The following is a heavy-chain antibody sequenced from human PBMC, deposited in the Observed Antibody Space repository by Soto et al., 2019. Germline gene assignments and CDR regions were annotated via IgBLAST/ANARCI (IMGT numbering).Heavy chain of an antibody. V-gene: IGHV4-59*01. CDR1: GGSISSYY. D-gene: IGHD6-19*01. J-gene: IGHJ5*02. CDR3: AREGQWLAEGWFDP. Sequence: QVQLQESGPGLVKPSETLSLTCTVSGGSISSYYWSWIRQPPGKGLEWIGYIYYSGSTNYNPSLKSRVTISVDTSNNQFSLKLSSVTAADTAVYYCAREGQWLAEGWFDPWGQGTLVTVSS. CDR2: IYYSGST.